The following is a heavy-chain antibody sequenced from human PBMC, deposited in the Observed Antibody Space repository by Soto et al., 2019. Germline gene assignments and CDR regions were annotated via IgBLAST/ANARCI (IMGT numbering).Heavy chain of an antibody. V-gene: IGHV3-9*01. CDR2: ISWNSGSI. Sequence: GGSLRLSCAASGFTFDDYAMHWVRQAPGKGLEWVSGISWNSGSIGYADSVKGRFTISRDNAKNSLYLQMNSLRAEDTALYYCAKELAVAGRKYFDYWGQGTLVTVSS. J-gene: IGHJ4*02. D-gene: IGHD6-19*01. CDR3: AKELAVAGRKYFDY. CDR1: GFTFDDYA.